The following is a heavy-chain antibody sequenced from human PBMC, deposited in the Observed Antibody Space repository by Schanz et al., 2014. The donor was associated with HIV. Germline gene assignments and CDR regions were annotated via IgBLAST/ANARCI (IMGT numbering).Heavy chain of an antibody. D-gene: IGHD5-18*01. CDR2: ISYDGSNK. CDR3: ARGGGVDTPIPGAQLLFDY. Sequence: QVQLVESGGGVVQPGRSLRLSCAASRFIFSNYGMHWVRQAPGKGLEWVAVISYDGSNKYYADSVKGRFTISRDNSKNTLYLQMNSLRAEDTAVYYCARGGGVDTPIPGAQLLFDYWGQGTLVTVSS. V-gene: IGHV3-30*03. CDR1: RFIFSNYG. J-gene: IGHJ4*02.